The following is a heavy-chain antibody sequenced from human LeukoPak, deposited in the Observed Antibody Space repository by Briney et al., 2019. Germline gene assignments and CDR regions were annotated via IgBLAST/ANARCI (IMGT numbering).Heavy chain of an antibody. CDR3: ARQSLGASGLDH. Sequence: GGSLRLSCAVSGFTFNSHHMHWVRQAPNKGLDWVAVAPHDGTSPSHAASVNGRFTISRDNSKDTVFLQMDSLRVDDTAIYYCARQSLGASGLDHWGQGVPVTVSS. CDR2: APHDGTSP. D-gene: IGHD1-26*01. V-gene: IGHV3-30*03. J-gene: IGHJ4*02. CDR1: GFTFNSHH.